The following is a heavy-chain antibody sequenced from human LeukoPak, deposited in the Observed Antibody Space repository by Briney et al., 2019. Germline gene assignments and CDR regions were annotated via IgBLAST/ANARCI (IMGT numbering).Heavy chain of an antibody. D-gene: IGHD3-22*01. CDR1: GFTVSSNY. CDR3: ALQNDSSPFDY. CDR2: IYSGGST. J-gene: IGHJ4*02. V-gene: IGHV3-53*01. Sequence: QSGGSLRLSCAASGFTVSSNYMSWVHQAPGKGLEWVSVIYSGGSTDYADSVKGRFTISRDNSKNTLYLQMNSLRAEDTAVYYCALQNDSSPFDYWGQGTLVTVSS.